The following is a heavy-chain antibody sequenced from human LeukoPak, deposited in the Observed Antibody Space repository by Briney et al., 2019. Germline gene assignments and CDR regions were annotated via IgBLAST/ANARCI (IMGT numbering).Heavy chain of an antibody. CDR3: ARDPTGSGYYDFWSGPPKGWFDP. Sequence: SETLSLTCTVSGGSISSYYWSWIRQPPGQGLEWIGYIYYSGSTNYNPSLKSRVTISVDTSKNQFSLKLSSVAAADTAVYYCARDPTGSGYYDFWSGPPKGWFDPWGQGTLVTVSS. CDR2: IYYSGST. CDR1: GGSISSYY. J-gene: IGHJ5*02. D-gene: IGHD3-3*01. V-gene: IGHV4-59*01.